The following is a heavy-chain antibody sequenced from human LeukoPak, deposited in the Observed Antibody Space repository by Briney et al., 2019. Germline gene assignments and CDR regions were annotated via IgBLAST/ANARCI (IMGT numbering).Heavy chain of an antibody. J-gene: IGHJ4*02. V-gene: IGHV4-59*12. CDR1: GGSISSYY. CDR2: IYYSGST. Sequence: SETLSLTCTVSGGSISSYYWSWIRQPPGKGLEWIGYIYYSGSTNYNPSLKSRVTLSVDTSKNQFSLKLSSVTAADTAVYYCAREKKMATIDYWGQGTLVTVSS. D-gene: IGHD5-24*01. CDR3: AREKKMATIDY.